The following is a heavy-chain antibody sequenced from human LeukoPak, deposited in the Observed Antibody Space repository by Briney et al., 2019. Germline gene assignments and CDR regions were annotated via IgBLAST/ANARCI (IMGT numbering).Heavy chain of an antibody. CDR1: GFTFSTYW. Sequence: PGGSLRLSCAASGFTFSTYWMTWVRQAPGKGLEWVASISSDGSGKYYMDSVKGRFTISRDNAKNSLFLQINSLRAEDTAVHYCGRVRPGDADYWGQGTLVTVSS. V-gene: IGHV3-7*01. CDR3: GRVRPGDADY. J-gene: IGHJ4*02. CDR2: ISSDGSGK. D-gene: IGHD1-26*01.